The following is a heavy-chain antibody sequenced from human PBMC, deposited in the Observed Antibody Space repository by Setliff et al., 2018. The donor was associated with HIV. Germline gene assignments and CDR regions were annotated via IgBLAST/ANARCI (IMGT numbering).Heavy chain of an antibody. J-gene: IGHJ6*04. CDR1: GFTFSNFA. V-gene: IGHV3-23*01. Sequence: PGGSLRLSCAASGFTFSNFAMSWVRLTPGKGLEWVSGITDSGSTTYYDDSVKGRFTISRDNSKNTLYLQINSLRAEDTAVYYCAKDPAVNAYGDYPLGGMDVWGKGTTVTVSS. D-gene: IGHD4-17*01. CDR2: ITDSGSTT. CDR3: AKDPAVNAYGDYPLGGMDV.